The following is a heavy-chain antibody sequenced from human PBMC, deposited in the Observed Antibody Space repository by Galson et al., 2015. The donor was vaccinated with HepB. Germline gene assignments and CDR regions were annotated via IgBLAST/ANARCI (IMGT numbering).Heavy chain of an antibody. D-gene: IGHD3-22*01. CDR1: GFTFSSYA. CDR3: AISSGYYSTSYA. J-gene: IGHJ5*02. V-gene: IGHV3-30-3*01. Sequence: SLRLSCAASGFTFSSYAMHWVRQAPGKGLEWVAVISYDGSNKYYADSVKGRFTISRDDSKNTLYLQMNSLRAEDTAVYYCAISSGYYSTSYAWGQGTLFTVSS. CDR2: ISYDGSNK.